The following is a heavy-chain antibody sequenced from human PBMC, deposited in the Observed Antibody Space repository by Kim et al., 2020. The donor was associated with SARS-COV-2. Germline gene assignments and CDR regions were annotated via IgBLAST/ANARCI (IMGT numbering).Heavy chain of an antibody. Sequence: GGSLRLSCAASGLTFSSYAMHWVRQAPGKGLEWVALISYDGSNKYYADSVKGRFTISRDNSENTLYLQMNSLRAEDTAVYFCARPKFRELLSYFDYWGQGTLVTVSS. V-gene: IGHV3-30-3*01. CDR2: ISYDGSNK. D-gene: IGHD3-10*01. J-gene: IGHJ4*02. CDR1: GLTFSSYA. CDR3: ARPKFRELLSYFDY.